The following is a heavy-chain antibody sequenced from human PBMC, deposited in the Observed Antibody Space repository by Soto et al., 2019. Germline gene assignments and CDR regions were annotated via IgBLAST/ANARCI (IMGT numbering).Heavy chain of an antibody. V-gene: IGHV4-34*01. Sequence: PSETLSLTCAVYGGSFSGYYWSWIRQPPGKGLEWIGEINHSGSTNYNPSLKSRVTISVDTSKNQFPLKLSSVTAADTAVYYCARSIVVVVAVTLRDAFDIWGQGTMVTVSS. CDR1: GGSFSGYY. J-gene: IGHJ3*02. CDR3: ARSIVVVVAVTLRDAFDI. D-gene: IGHD2-15*01. CDR2: INHSGST.